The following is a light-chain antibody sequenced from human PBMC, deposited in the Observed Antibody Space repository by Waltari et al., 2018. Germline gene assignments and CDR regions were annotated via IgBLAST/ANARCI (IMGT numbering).Light chain of an antibody. Sequence: EIVMTQSPATLSVSPGERATLSCRASQSVSSNLAWYQQKPCQAPRLLIYGASTRATGIPARFSGSGSGTEFTHTISSLQSEDFAVYYCQQYNNWPLTFGGGTKVEIK. CDR2: GAS. CDR1: QSVSSN. CDR3: QQYNNWPLT. V-gene: IGKV3-15*01. J-gene: IGKJ4*01.